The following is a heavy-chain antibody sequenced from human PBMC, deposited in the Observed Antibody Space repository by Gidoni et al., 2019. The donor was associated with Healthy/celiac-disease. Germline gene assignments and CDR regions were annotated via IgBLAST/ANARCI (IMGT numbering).Heavy chain of an antibody. Sequence: ELQRVASGGGLVQPGGSLRISCAASGFTFSSYSMTWVRQAPGKGLEWVSYISSSSSTIYYADSVKGRFTISRDNAKNSLYLQMNSLRDEDTAVYYCARGGVGATYNYGMDVWGQGTTVTVSS. V-gene: IGHV3-48*02. CDR2: ISSSSSTI. CDR1: GFTFSSYS. D-gene: IGHD1-26*01. CDR3: ARGGVGATYNYGMDV. J-gene: IGHJ6*02.